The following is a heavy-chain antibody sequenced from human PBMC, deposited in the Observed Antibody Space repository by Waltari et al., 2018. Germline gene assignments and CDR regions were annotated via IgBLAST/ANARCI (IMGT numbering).Heavy chain of an antibody. CDR1: GDSMSSTFF. Sequence: QLQLQESGPGLVKPSGTLSLSCAVSGDSMSSTFFWSWVRQSPQKGLEWIVQVHRSGRTTYNPSFASRVTMSVDTSNNQLSVKVTSATAADTVVYYCARDRGRGLYLDTWGPGTLVTVSP. CDR3: ARDRGRGLYLDT. D-gene: IGHD2-15*01. V-gene: IGHV4-4*02. J-gene: IGHJ5*02. CDR2: VHRSGRT.